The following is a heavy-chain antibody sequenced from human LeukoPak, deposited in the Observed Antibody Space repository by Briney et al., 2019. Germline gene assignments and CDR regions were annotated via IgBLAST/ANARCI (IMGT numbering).Heavy chain of an antibody. CDR1: GGSFSGYY. CDR2: IYYSGST. D-gene: IGHD2-21*02. V-gene: IGHV4-59*01. J-gene: IGHJ4*02. CDR3: ARDRGWRHLDY. Sequence: SETLSLTCAVYGGSFSGYYWSWIRQPPGKGLEWIGYIYYSGSTNYNPSLKSRVTISVDTSKNQFSLKLSSVTAADTAVYYCARDRGWRHLDYWGQGTLVTVSS.